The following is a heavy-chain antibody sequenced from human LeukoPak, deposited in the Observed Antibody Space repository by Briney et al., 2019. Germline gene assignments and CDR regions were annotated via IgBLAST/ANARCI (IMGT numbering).Heavy chain of an antibody. D-gene: IGHD3-16*01. CDR3: TRGLGEHGGVSDR. V-gene: IGHV3-7*01. Sequence: PGGSLRLSCAASGFIFTSNRMNWVRQAPGKGLEWVANIKHDGSEQIYVDSVKGRFTISRDNAKDSVYLQMNSRRAEDTAVYYCTRGLGEHGGVSDRWGQGTLVIVS. J-gene: IGHJ5*02. CDR1: GFIFTSNR. CDR2: IKHDGSEQ.